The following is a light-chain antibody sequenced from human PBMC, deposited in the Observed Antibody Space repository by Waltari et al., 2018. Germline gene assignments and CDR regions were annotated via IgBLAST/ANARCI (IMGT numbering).Light chain of an antibody. CDR1: QSLSSN. J-gene: IGKJ1*01. CDR2: GAS. CDR3: QQYNDWPRT. Sequence: EIVMTQSPATLSVSPGERATLPCRASQSLSSNLAWYQQKPGQPPSLLIYGASARAPGIPARFSGGGSGTEFTLIISSLQSEDFAVYYCQQYNDWPRTFGQGTKVEIK. V-gene: IGKV3-15*01.